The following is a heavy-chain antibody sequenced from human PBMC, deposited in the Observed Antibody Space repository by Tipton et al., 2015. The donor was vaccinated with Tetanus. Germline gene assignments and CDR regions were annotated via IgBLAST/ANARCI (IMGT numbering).Heavy chain of an antibody. D-gene: IGHD3-9*01. V-gene: IGHV4-59*01. CDR3: ARGYNGYDILTAYPHYFDS. J-gene: IGHJ4*02. CDR2: IYYSGST. CDR1: GGSMRSYY. Sequence: TLSLTCTVSGGSMRSYYWSWIRQPPGKGLEWIGYIYYSGSTNYNSSLKSRVTISVDTSKNQFSLKLSSVTAADTAEYYCARGYNGYDILTAYPHYFDSWGQGTLVTVSS.